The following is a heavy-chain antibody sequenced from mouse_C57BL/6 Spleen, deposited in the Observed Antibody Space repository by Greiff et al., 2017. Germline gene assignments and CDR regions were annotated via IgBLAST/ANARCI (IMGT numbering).Heavy chain of an antibody. CDR2: INPNNGGT. CDR3: ARDYGSSYWFDY. V-gene: IGHV1-22*01. J-gene: IGHJ2*01. D-gene: IGHD1-1*01. Sequence: EVKLVESGPELVKPGASVKMSCKASGYTFTDYNMHWVKQSHGKSLEWIGYINPNNGGTSYNQKFKGKATLTVNKSSSTAYMELRSLTSEDSAVYYCARDYGSSYWFDYWGQGTTLTVSS. CDR1: GYTFTDYN.